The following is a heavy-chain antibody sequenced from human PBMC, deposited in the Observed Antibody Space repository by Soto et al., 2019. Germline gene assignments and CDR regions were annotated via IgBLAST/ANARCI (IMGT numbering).Heavy chain of an antibody. J-gene: IGHJ4*02. D-gene: IGHD1-1*01. CDR1: WFTFMTYS. V-gene: IGHV3-48*04. CDR3: TTLQLGREEVFDS. CDR2: ISETSIAI. Sequence: GGSLRLSCAASWFTFMTYSMNWVRPAQGKGLEWVSYISETSIAIYYRDSVKGRFTISRDNAKNTLYLQMNSLRGEDTAVYYCTTLQLGREEVFDSWGQGTLVTVSS.